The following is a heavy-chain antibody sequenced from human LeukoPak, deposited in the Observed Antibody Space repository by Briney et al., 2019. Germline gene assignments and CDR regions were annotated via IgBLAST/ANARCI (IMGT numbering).Heavy chain of an antibody. Sequence: PGGSLRLSCAASGFTFDGYAMHWVRQAPGKGLEWVSGISWNSGSIGYADSVKGRFTISRDNAKNSLYLQMNSLRAEDTALYYCAKGGGQWLVRNWFDPLGQGTLVNVSS. CDR3: AKGGGQWLVRNWFDP. CDR2: ISWNSGSI. D-gene: IGHD6-19*01. J-gene: IGHJ5*02. V-gene: IGHV3-9*01. CDR1: GFTFDGYA.